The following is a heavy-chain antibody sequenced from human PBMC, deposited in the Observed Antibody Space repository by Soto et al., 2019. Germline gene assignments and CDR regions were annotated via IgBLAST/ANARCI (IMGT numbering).Heavy chain of an antibody. CDR3: AKTRYGGNSTPSHY. CDR2: ISYDGSNK. Sequence: GSLRLSCAASGFTFSSYGMHWVRQAPGKGLEWVAVISYDGSNKYYADSVKGRFTISRDNSKNTLYLQMNSLRAEDTAVYYCAKTRYGGNSTPSHYWGQGTLVTVSS. D-gene: IGHD4-17*01. CDR1: GFTFSSYG. J-gene: IGHJ4*02. V-gene: IGHV3-30*18.